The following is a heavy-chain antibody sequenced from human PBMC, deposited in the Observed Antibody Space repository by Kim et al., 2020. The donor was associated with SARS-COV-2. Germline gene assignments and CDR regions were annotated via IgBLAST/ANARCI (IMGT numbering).Heavy chain of an antibody. D-gene: IGHD3-10*01. V-gene: IGHV3-23*01. Sequence: ADSVKGRFTISRDNSKNTLYLQMNSLRAEDTAVYYCAKDQMPMVRGVIVYWGQGTLVTVSS. CDR3: AKDQMPMVRGVIVY. J-gene: IGHJ4*02.